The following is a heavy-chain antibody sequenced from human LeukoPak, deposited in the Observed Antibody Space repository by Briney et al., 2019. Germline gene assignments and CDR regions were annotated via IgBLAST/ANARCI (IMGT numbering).Heavy chain of an antibody. CDR1: GGSISSGGYY. Sequence: SETLSLTCTVSGGSISSGGYYWSWIRQHPGKGLEWIGYIYYSGSTYYNPSLKSRVTISVDTSKNQFSLKLSSVTAADTAVYYCARITNWGSLSDYWYFDLWGRGTLVTVSS. D-gene: IGHD7-27*01. V-gene: IGHV4-31*03. CDR3: ARITNWGSLSDYWYFDL. CDR2: IYYSGST. J-gene: IGHJ2*01.